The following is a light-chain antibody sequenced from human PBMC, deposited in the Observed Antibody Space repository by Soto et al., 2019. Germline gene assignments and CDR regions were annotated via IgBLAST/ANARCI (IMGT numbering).Light chain of an antibody. CDR1: SSNIGAGYD. CDR3: QSYDSSLSASYV. CDR2: ANN. J-gene: IGLJ1*01. Sequence: QSVLTQPPSVSGAPGQRVTISCAGSSSNIGAGYDVHWYQHLPGTAPKLLIYANNYRPSGVPDRFSGSESGTSASLAITGLQAEDEADYYCQSYDSSLSASYVFGTGTKLTVL. V-gene: IGLV1-40*01.